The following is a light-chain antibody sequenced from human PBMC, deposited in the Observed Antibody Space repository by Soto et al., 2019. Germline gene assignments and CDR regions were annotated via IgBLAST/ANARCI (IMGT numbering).Light chain of an antibody. CDR3: QQYNSYSST. CDR1: QSISSW. V-gene: IGKV1-5*01. CDR2: DAS. Sequence: DIQMTQSPSTLSESVGDRVTITCRASQSISSWLAWYQQKPGKAPKLLIYDASSLESGVPSRFSGSGSGTEFTLTISSLQPDDVATYYCQQYNSYSSTFGQGTKVDIK. J-gene: IGKJ1*01.